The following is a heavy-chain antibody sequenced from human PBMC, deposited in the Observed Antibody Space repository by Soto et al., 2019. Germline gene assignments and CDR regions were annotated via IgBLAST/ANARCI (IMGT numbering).Heavy chain of an antibody. CDR3: ARGPGTSDFDY. CDR1: GFTFSSYG. V-gene: IGHV3-33*01. D-gene: IGHD2-2*01. CDR2: IWSGGRTE. J-gene: IGHJ4*02. Sequence: QVQLVESGGGVVQPGRSLRLSCAAAGFTFSSYGIHWVRQAPGKGLEWVAVIWSGGRTENYADSAKGRFTISRDNSKNMLYLQMNSLRAEDTAVYYCARGPGTSDFDYWGQGSLVTVSS.